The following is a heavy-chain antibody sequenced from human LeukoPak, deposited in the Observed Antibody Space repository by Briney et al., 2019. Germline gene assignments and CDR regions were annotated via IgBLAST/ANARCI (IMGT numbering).Heavy chain of an antibody. Sequence: GGSLRLSCVASGFNFNSHCMHWVRQAPGKGLEWVAFIKSDGGDISYADSVKGRFTISRDNSENTLFLQMNSLRTEDTALYYCAKKGCSGGACPYYDWYFDLWGRGTLVTVSS. V-gene: IGHV3-30*02. CDR1: GFNFNSHC. J-gene: IGHJ2*01. D-gene: IGHD5-12*01. CDR3: AKKGCSGGACPYYDWYFDL. CDR2: IKSDGGDI.